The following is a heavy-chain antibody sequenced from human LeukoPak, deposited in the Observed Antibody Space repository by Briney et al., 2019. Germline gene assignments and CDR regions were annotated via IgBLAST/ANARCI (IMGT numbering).Heavy chain of an antibody. CDR2: ISGSGGTT. V-gene: IGHV3-23*01. J-gene: IGHJ3*02. CDR1: GFTFSNYA. Sequence: GGSLRLSCAASGFTFSNYAMTWVRQAPGKGLEWVSAISGSGGTTYYADSVKGRFTISRDNSKNTLYLQMNSLRAEDTAVYYCAKGRGFDWLVITDDAFDIWGQGTMVTVSS. D-gene: IGHD3-9*01. CDR3: AKGRGFDWLVITDDAFDI.